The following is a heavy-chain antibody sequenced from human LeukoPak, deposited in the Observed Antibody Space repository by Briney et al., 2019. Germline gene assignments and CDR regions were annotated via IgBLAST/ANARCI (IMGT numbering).Heavy chain of an antibody. CDR2: ISSSSIYI. V-gene: IGHV3-21*01. CDR3: ASRGYSYGYE. D-gene: IGHD5-18*01. CDR1: GFTFKDYG. Sequence: PGGSLRLSCSASGFTFKDYGMHWVRQAPGKGLEWVSSISSSSIYIYYADSVKGRFTIPRDNAKNSLYLQMNSLRAEDTAVYYCASRGYSYGYEWGQGTLVTVSS. J-gene: IGHJ4*02.